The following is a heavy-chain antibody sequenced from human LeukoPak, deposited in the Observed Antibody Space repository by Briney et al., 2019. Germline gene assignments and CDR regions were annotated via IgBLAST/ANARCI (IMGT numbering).Heavy chain of an antibody. V-gene: IGHV4-34*01. Sequence: SETLSLTRAVYGVSFSGYYWSWIRQPPGKGLEWIGEINHSGSTNYNPSLKSRVTISVDTSKNQFSLKLSSVTAADTAVYYCARIYYGDYDEAQYYFDYWGQGTLVTVSS. D-gene: IGHD4-17*01. CDR1: GVSFSGYY. CDR2: INHSGST. J-gene: IGHJ4*02. CDR3: ARIYYGDYDEAQYYFDY.